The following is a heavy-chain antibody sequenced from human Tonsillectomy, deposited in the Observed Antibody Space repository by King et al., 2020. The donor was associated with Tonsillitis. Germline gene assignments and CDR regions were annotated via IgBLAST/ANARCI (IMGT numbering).Heavy chain of an antibody. V-gene: IGHV3-15*01. D-gene: IGHD6-13*01. J-gene: IGHJ4*02. Sequence: VQLVESGGGLVKPGGSLRLSCAASGFTFSNAWMSWVRQAPGKGLEWVGRIKSKTDGGTTDYAAPVKGRFTISREDSKNTRYLQMNSLKTEDTAVYYCTTNPAGGTVDYWGQGTLVTVSS. CDR3: TTNPAGGTVDY. CDR2: IKSKTDGGTT. CDR1: GFTFSNAW.